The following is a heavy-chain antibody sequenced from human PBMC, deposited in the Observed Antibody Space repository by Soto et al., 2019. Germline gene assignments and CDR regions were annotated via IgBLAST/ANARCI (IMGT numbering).Heavy chain of an antibody. CDR1: GFTFSSYA. D-gene: IGHD4-17*01. J-gene: IGHJ6*02. CDR2: ISGSGGST. CDR3: AKAYGDIYYYDYGMDV. V-gene: IGHV3-23*01. Sequence: EVQLLESGGGLVQPGGSLRLSCAASGFTFSSYAMSWVRQAPGKGLEWVSAISGSGGSTYYADSVKGRFTISRDNSKNTLYLQMNSLRAEDTGVYYCAKAYGDIYYYDYGMDVWGQGTTVTFSS.